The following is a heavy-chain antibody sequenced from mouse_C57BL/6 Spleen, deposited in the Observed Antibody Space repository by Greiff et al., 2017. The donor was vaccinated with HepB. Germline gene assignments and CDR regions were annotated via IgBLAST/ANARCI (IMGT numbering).Heavy chain of an antibody. CDR2: IYPGDGDT. V-gene: IGHV1-82*01. CDR1: GYAFSSSW. CDR3: ARSGYYGSRDYAMDY. J-gene: IGHJ4*01. D-gene: IGHD1-1*01. Sequence: QVHVKQSGPELVKPGASVKISCKASGYAFSSSWMNWVKQRPGKGLEWIGRIYPGDGDTNYNGKFKGKATLTADKSSSTAYMQLSSLTSEDSAVYFCARSGYYGSRDYAMDYWGQGTSVTVSS.